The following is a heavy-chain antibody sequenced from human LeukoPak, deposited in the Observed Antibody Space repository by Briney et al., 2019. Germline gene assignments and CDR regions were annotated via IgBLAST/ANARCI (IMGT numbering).Heavy chain of an antibody. Sequence: PSGTLSLTCTVSGGSISSYYWSWIRQPPGKGLEWIGRIYYSGSTNYNPSLKSRVTISVESSKNQFPLRLSSVTPADTAVYYCARDRVGALYWGQGTLVTVSS. CDR2: IYYSGST. V-gene: IGHV4-59*01. CDR3: ARDRVGALY. J-gene: IGHJ4*02. CDR1: GGSISSYY. D-gene: IGHD1-26*01.